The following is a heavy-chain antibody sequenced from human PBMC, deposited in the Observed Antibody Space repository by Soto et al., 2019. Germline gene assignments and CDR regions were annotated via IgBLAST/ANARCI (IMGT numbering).Heavy chain of an antibody. Sequence: QVQLVQSGAEVKKPGASVKVSCKASGYTFTSYGISWVRQAPGQGLEWMGWSSGYNGNTNYAQKLQGRVTMTTDTSPGTAYRELRSLRSDDTAVYYCARDKGAYCGGDCYSTWCDPWGQGTLVTVSS. J-gene: IGHJ5*02. CDR3: ARDKGAYCGGDCYSTWCDP. CDR2: SSGYNGNT. CDR1: GYTFTSYG. V-gene: IGHV1-18*01. D-gene: IGHD2-21*02.